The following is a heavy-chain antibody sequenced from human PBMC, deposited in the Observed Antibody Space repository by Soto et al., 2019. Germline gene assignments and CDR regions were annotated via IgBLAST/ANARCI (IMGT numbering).Heavy chain of an antibody. V-gene: IGHV3-9*01. Sequence: EVQLVESGGGLVQPGRSLRLSCAASGFTFDDYAMHWVRQAPGKGLEWVSGISWNSGNIGYADSVKGRFTISRDNAKNSLYLQMNSLRAEDTALYYCAKVSRYNWFDPWGQGTLVTVSS. CDR1: GFTFDDYA. CDR2: ISWNSGNI. CDR3: AKVSRYNWFDP. J-gene: IGHJ5*02.